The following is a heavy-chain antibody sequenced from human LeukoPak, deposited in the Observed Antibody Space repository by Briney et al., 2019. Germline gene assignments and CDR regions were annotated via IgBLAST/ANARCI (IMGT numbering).Heavy chain of an antibody. D-gene: IGHD6-19*01. CDR1: GDSISSGAYS. CDR2: IYYSGST. V-gene: IGHV4-61*08. J-gene: IGHJ4*02. CDR3: ARLSGWAKALDY. Sequence: SETLSLTCAVSGDSISSGAYSWSWIRQPPGKGLEWIGYIYYSGSTNYNPSLKSRVTISVDTSKNQFSLKLSSVTAADTAVYYCARLSGWAKALDYWGQGTLVTVSS.